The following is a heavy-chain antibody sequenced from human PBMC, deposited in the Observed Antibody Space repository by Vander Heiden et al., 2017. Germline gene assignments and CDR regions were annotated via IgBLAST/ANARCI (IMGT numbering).Heavy chain of an antibody. CDR1: GGTFSSYA. CDR2: IIPIFGTA. J-gene: IGHJ3*02. CDR3: ARDRGYCSGGSCYPGAFDI. D-gene: IGHD2-15*01. Sequence: QVQLVQSGAEVKKPGSSVKVSCKASGGTFSSYAISWVRQAPGQGLEWMGGIIPIFGTANYAQKFQGRVTITADESTSTAYMELSSLRSEDTAVYYCARDRGYCSGGSCYPGAFDIWGQGTMVTVSS. V-gene: IGHV1-69*01.